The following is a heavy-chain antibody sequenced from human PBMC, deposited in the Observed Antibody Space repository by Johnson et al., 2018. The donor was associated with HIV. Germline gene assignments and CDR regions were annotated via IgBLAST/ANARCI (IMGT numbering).Heavy chain of an antibody. Sequence: QVQLVESGGGVVQPGGSLRLSCAASGFTFSNFGMHWVRQAPGKGLEWVAFIQYDGSDECYADSVKGRFTISRDNSKNTLYLQMNSLRLEDTAVYYCAKDWDRWLQPPGYAFDFWGQGTMVTVSS. CDR3: AKDWDRWLQPPGYAFDF. CDR2: IQYDGSDE. CDR1: GFTFSNFG. J-gene: IGHJ3*01. D-gene: IGHD5-24*01. V-gene: IGHV3-30*02.